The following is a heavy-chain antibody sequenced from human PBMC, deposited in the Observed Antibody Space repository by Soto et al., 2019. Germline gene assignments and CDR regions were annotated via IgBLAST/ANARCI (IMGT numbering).Heavy chain of an antibody. V-gene: IGHV3-48*03. J-gene: IGHJ5*02. CDR3: ASSGGWTPHSFDP. D-gene: IGHD6-19*01. CDR1: GFTFSSYE. Sequence: GSLRLSCAASGFTFSSYEMNWVRQAPGKGLEWVSYISSSGSTIYYADSVKGRFTISRDNAKNSLYLQMNSLRAEDTAVYYCASSGGWTPHSFDPWGQGTLVTVSS. CDR2: ISSSGSTI.